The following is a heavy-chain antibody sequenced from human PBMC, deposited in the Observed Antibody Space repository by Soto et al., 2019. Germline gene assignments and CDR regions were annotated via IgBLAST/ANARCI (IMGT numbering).Heavy chain of an antibody. V-gene: IGHV3-48*02. D-gene: IGHD3-16*02. CDR2: ISSSSTI. J-gene: IGHJ6*02. CDR3: ARDRYFRGVTKYYYGVDV. CDR1: GFNFSSYS. Sequence: GGSMRLSCAAAGFNFSSYSRNWIRQATGKGLEWVSYISSSSTIYYADSVKGRFTISRDNAKNSLYLQMNGLRDEDTAVYYCARDRYFRGVTKYYYGVDVWGQGTTVTVSS.